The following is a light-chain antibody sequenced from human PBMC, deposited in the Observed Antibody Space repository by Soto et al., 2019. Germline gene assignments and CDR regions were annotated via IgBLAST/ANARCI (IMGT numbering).Light chain of an antibody. CDR2: DAS. CDR1: QSISNK. CDR3: QQYNNWPPYT. J-gene: IGKJ2*01. Sequence: IVMTQSPATLSVSPGERATLSCRASQSISNKLAWYQQKPGQAPRLLIYDASTRATGIPARFSGRGSGTGFTLTISSLQSEDFAVYYCQQYNNWPPYTFGQGTKLEIK. V-gene: IGKV3-15*01.